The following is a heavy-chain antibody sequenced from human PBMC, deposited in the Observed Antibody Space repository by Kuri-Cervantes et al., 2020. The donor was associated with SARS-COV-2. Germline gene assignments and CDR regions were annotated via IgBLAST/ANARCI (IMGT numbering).Heavy chain of an antibody. CDR2: ISSGSSTI. CDR3: AREGEEYFDL. Sequence: GESLKISCAASGFTFSSYSMNWVRQAPGKGLEWVSYISSGSSTIYYADSVKGRFTISRDNAKNSLYLQMNSLRAEDTAVYYCAREGEEYFDLWGRGTLVTVSS. CDR1: GFTFSSYS. J-gene: IGHJ2*01. V-gene: IGHV3-48*01. D-gene: IGHD3-10*01.